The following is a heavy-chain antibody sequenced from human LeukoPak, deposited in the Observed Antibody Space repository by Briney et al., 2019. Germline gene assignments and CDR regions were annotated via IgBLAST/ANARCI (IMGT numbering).Heavy chain of an antibody. J-gene: IGHJ4*02. Sequence: PSETLSLTCTVSGGSINSHSYYWGWIRQPPGKGLEWIGSVYYDGTSYFNPSLTSRAAVFVDTSRDEFSLDLSFVTAADTAVYYCVRHMSTNTGYFDSCGQGTLVSVSS. CDR3: VRHMSTNTGYFDS. D-gene: IGHD5-24*01. CDR2: VYYDGTS. CDR1: GGSINSHSYY. V-gene: IGHV4-39*01.